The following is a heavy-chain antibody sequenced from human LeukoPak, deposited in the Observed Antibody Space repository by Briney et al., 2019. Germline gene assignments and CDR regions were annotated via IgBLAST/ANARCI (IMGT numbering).Heavy chain of an antibody. CDR2: IYYSGST. CDR1: GGSISSYY. J-gene: IGHJ6*03. D-gene: IGHD3-22*01. V-gene: IGHV4-59*01. Sequence: SETLSFTCTVSGGSISSYYWSWIRQPPGKGLEWIGYIYYSGSTNYNPSLKSRVTISVDTSKNQFSLKLSSVTAADTAVYYCARGAITIHSSGRDYYMDVWGKGTTVTVSS. CDR3: ARGAITIHSSGRDYYMDV.